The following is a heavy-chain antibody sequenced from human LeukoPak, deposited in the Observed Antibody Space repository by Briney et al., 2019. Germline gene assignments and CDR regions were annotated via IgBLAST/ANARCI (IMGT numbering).Heavy chain of an antibody. D-gene: IGHD4-17*01. CDR1: GFTFSSYG. Sequence: PGGSLRLSCAASGFTFSSYGMHWVRQAPGKGLEWVAFIRYDGSNKYYADSVKGRFTISRDNSKNTLYLQMNSLRTEDTAVYYCTTVATTVTYEETRGTYYFDSWGQGTLVTVSS. J-gene: IGHJ4*02. CDR2: IRYDGSNK. V-gene: IGHV3-30*02. CDR3: TTVATTVTYEETRGTYYFDS.